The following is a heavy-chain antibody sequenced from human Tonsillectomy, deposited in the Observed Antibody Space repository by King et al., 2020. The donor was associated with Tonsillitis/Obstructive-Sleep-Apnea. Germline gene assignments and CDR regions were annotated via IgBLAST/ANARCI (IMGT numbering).Heavy chain of an antibody. D-gene: IGHD6-6*01. CDR1: GFTFEEYG. CDR3: ARDPSRRYSSSSELLSWFDP. V-gene: IGHV3-20*04. J-gene: IGHJ5*02. CDR2: FNWNGVST. Sequence: QLVQSGGGVVRPGGSLRLSCAASGFTFEEYGMSWVRRAPGKGLEWVSGFNWNGVSTGYADSVKGRFTISRDNAKHSLYLQMYSLRAEDTALYYLARDPSRRYSSSSELLSWFDPWGQGTLVTVSS.